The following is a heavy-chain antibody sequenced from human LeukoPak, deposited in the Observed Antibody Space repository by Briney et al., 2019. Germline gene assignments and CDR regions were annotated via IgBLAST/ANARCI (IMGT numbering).Heavy chain of an antibody. D-gene: IGHD2-2*02. J-gene: IGHJ5*02. CDR3: ARGGDIVVVPAAILPGPWYFGSNWFDP. Sequence: SETLSLTCTVSGGSISSHYWSWIRQPPGKGLEWIGYIYYSGSTNYNPSLKSRVTISVDTSKNQFSLKLSSVTAADTAVYYCARGGDIVVVPAAILPGPWYFGSNWFDPWGQGTLVTVSS. CDR1: GGSISSHY. V-gene: IGHV4-59*11. CDR2: IYYSGST.